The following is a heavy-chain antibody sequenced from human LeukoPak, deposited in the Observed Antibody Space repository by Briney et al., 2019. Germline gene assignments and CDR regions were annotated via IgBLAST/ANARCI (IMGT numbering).Heavy chain of an antibody. D-gene: IGHD6-13*01. J-gene: IGHJ4*02. CDR3: ARDLPPPLAAAGMFDY. CDR1: GDSVSSNSAA. Sequence: SQTLSLTCAISGDSVSSNSAAWNWIRQSPSRGLEWLGRTYYRSKWYNDYAVSVKSRITINPVTSKNQFSLQLNSVTPEDTAVYYCARDLPPPLAAAGMFDYWGQGTLVTVSS. V-gene: IGHV6-1*01. CDR2: TYYRSKWYN.